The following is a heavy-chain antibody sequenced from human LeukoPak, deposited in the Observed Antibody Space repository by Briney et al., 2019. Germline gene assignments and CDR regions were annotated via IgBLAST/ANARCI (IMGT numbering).Heavy chain of an antibody. V-gene: IGHV3-23*01. J-gene: IGHJ4*02. Sequence: PGGSLRLSCAASGFTFSSYGMSWVRQAPGKGLEWVSGISGSGGSTDYADSVKGRFTISRDNSKNTLYLQMNSLRAEDTAVYYCARGYDIDYWGQGTLVTVSS. CDR3: ARGYDIDY. D-gene: IGHD5-18*01. CDR1: GFTFSSYG. CDR2: ISGSGGST.